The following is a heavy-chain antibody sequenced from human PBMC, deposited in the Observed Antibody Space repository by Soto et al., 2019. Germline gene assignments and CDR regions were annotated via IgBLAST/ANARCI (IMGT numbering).Heavy chain of an antibody. CDR2: ISAYTGNT. J-gene: IGHJ4*02. D-gene: IGHD4-17*01. V-gene: IGHV1-18*01. CDR3: ARRWTTGEIDY. CDR1: GYILNSFG. Sequence: EASVKVSCKASGYILNSFGISWVRQAPGQGLEWMGWISAYTGNTKYAQNFQGRVTMTTDTSTSTAYMELRSLRSDDTAVYYCARRWTTGEIDYWGQGTLVTVSS.